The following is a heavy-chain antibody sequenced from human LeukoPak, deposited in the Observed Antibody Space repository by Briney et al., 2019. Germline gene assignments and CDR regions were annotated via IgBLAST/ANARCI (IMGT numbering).Heavy chain of an antibody. CDR3: TTDEVAAGPFDY. CDR1: GHTFTGYY. Sequence: ASVKVSCKASGHTFTGYYMHWVRQAPGQGLEWMGWINPNSGGTNYAQKFQGRVTMTRDTSISTAYMELSRLRSDDTAVYYCTTDEVAAGPFDYWGQGTLVTVSS. D-gene: IGHD6-13*01. J-gene: IGHJ4*02. V-gene: IGHV1-2*02. CDR2: INPNSGGT.